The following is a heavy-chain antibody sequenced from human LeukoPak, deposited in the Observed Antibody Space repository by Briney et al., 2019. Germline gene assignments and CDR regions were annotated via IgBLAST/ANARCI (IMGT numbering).Heavy chain of an antibody. CDR1: GLTFSNSW. Sequence: PGGSLRLSCAASGLTFSNSWRDWVGHSPGKGRVGVSRMYGYMRDISYADSVKRRFTISRDNAKNKVYLQMNSLRGEDTAVYYSARDLGLRGSTWGQGTLVTVSS. CDR3: ARDLGLRGST. CDR2: MYGYMRDI. J-gene: IGHJ5*02. D-gene: IGHD5-12*01. V-gene: IGHV3-74*01.